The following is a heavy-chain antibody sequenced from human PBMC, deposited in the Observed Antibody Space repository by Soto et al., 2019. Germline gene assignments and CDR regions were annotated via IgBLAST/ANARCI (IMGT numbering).Heavy chain of an antibody. V-gene: IGHV1-8*01. J-gene: IGHJ4*02. CDR3: ARSTNDYGDRH. CDR2: MNPNSGNT. D-gene: IGHD4-17*01. CDR1: GYTFTSYD. Sequence: QVQLVQSGAEVKKPGASVKVSCRASGYTFTSYDINWVRQATGQGLEWMGWMNPNSGNTGYAQKFQGRVTMTRNTSISTAYMDLSSLTSDDTAVYYCARSTNDYGDRHWGQGNLVTVSS.